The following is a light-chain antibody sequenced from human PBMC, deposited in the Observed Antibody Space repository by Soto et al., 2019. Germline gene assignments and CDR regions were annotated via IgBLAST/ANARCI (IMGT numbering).Light chain of an antibody. CDR1: NSNIGAGYA. Sequence: QSVLTQPPSVSGAPGQRVTISCTGSNSNIGAGYAVHWYQQLPGTAPKLLIYGNNNRPSGVPDRFSGSKSGTSASLAITGLQAEDEADYYCQSYDSSLDGWVFGGGTKVTVL. J-gene: IGLJ3*02. CDR3: QSYDSSLDGWV. CDR2: GNN. V-gene: IGLV1-40*01.